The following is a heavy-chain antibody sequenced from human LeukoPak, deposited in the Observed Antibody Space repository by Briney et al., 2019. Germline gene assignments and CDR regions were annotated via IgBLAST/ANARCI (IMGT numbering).Heavy chain of an antibody. CDR3: ARVVSMERLWGNSDY. Sequence: SVKVSCKASGGTLSNYGISWVRQAPRQGLEWMGGIIPFLGTANYAPKLQGRVTITADESTSTAYMDLSSLRSEDTGVYYCARVVSMERLWGNSDYWGQGTLVTVSS. CDR2: IIPFLGTA. D-gene: IGHD1-1*01. CDR1: GGTLSNYG. V-gene: IGHV1-69*13. J-gene: IGHJ4*02.